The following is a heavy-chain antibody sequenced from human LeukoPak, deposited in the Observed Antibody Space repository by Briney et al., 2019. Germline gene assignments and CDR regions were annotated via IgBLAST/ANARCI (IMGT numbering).Heavy chain of an antibody. CDR1: GGSISSSSYY. Sequence: PSETLSLTCTVSGGSISSSSYYWGWIRQPPGKGLEWIGSIYYSGSTYYNPSLKSRVTISVDTSKNQFSLKLSSVTAADTAVYYCARDRRCSSGWYGPPNYFDYWGQGTLVTVSS. J-gene: IGHJ4*02. CDR3: ARDRRCSSGWYGPPNYFDY. CDR2: IYYSGST. V-gene: IGHV4-39*07. D-gene: IGHD6-19*01.